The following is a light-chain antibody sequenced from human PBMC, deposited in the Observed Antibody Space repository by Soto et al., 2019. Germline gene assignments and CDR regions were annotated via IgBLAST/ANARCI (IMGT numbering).Light chain of an antibody. Sequence: DIQTTQSPSSLSASVGDRVTITCRASQSISSYLNWYQQKPAKAPKLXXYAASSLQSGVPSRFSGSVSGTDFTLTISSLQPEDFATYYCQQSYSTLPITFGQGTRLEIK. CDR2: AAS. CDR3: QQSYSTLPIT. J-gene: IGKJ5*01. CDR1: QSISSY. V-gene: IGKV1-39*01.